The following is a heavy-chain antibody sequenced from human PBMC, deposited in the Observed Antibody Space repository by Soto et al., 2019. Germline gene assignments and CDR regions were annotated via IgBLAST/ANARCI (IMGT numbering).Heavy chain of an antibody. V-gene: IGHV5-10-1*01. Sequence: ESLTISFTGSGYSFTSYWISLVRQMPGKGLEWMGRIDPSDSYTNYSPSFQGHVTISADKSISTAYPQWSSLKASDTAMYYCARHTYYGSGSYGLPGPEYYFDYWGQGALVTVYS. CDR1: GYSFTSYW. D-gene: IGHD3-10*01. CDR3: ARHTYYGSGSYGLPGPEYYFDY. J-gene: IGHJ4*02. CDR2: IDPSDSYT.